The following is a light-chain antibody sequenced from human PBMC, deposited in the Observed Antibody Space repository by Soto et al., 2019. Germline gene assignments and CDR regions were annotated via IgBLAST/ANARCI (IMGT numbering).Light chain of an antibody. CDR1: QSISRSD. CDR3: QQYGTSPIN. V-gene: IGKV3-20*01. CDR2: ATS. Sequence: EIVLRQGPGTVALSPGESATLSGRASQSISRSDLAWYQHRPGQSPRLLIYATSSRATGIPDRFTGGGAGTGFTLPISRLEPEDFAVYYCQQYGTSPINFGQGTRLEI. J-gene: IGKJ5*01.